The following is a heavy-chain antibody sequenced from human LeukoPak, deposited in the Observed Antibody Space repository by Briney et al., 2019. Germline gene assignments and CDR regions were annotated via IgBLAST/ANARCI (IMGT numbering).Heavy chain of an antibody. CDR1: GGSFSGYY. D-gene: IGHD5-18*01. V-gene: IGHV4-34*01. Sequence: PSETLSLTCAVYGGSFSGYYWSWIRQPPGKGLEWIGEINHSGSTNYNPSLKSRVTISVDTSKNQFSLKLSSVTAADMAVYYCASRDTATGLDWGQGTLVTVSS. CDR2: INHSGST. J-gene: IGHJ4*02. CDR3: ASRDTATGLD.